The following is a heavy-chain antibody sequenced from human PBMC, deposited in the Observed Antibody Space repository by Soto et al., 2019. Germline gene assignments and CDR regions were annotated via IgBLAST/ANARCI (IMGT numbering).Heavy chain of an antibody. CDR2: IKSKTDGGTT. J-gene: IGHJ5*02. Sequence: EVQLVESGGGLVKPGGSLRLSCAASGFTFSNAWMSWVRQAPGKGLEWVGRIKSKTDGGTTDYAAPVKGRFTISRDDSKNTLYLQMNSLQTEDTAVYYCTTDPQWLVLFDPWGQGTLVTVSS. D-gene: IGHD6-19*01. V-gene: IGHV3-15*01. CDR1: GFTFSNAW. CDR3: TTDPQWLVLFDP.